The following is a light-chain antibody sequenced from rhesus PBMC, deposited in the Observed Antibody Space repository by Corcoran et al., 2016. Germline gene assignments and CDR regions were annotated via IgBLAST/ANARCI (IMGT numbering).Light chain of an antibody. CDR1: QGISTW. CDR2: KAS. J-gene: IGKJ1*01. CDR3: KQCNTPPWT. Sequence: DIQMTQSPSSLSASVGDKVTITCRVSQGISTWLAWYQQQPGKALQLLIYKASSLQSGVPSRFRGSVSGTEFTLTISSLQPEDFATYYCKQCNTPPWTFGQGTRVEIK. V-gene: IGKV1-21*01.